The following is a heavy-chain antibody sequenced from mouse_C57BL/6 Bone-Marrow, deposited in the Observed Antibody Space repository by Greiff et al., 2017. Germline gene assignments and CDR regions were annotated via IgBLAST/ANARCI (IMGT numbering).Heavy chain of an antibody. CDR2: IYPRSGNT. J-gene: IGHJ4*01. V-gene: IGHV1-81*01. Sequence: QVHVKQSGAELARPGASVKLSCKASGYTFTSYGISWVKQRTGQGLEWIGEIYPRSGNTYYNEKFKGKATLTADKSSSTAYMELRSLTSEDSAVYFCARRRWFFRDYAMDYWGQGTSVTVSS. D-gene: IGHD2-3*01. CDR3: ARRRWFFRDYAMDY. CDR1: GYTFTSYG.